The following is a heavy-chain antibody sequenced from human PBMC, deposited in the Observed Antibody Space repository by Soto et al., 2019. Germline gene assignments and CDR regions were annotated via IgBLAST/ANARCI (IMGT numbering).Heavy chain of an antibody. V-gene: IGHV4-31*03. J-gene: IGHJ4*02. D-gene: IGHD6-19*01. CDR1: GGSITSGGIY. CDR2: IYHSGST. Sequence: QVKLQESGPGLVQPAQTLSLSCTVSGGSITSGGIYWSWLRQHPRQGLEWIGYIYHSGSTTYNPSLTSRVTISADTSKNQFSLTVTSLTVADTAVYYCARFNSRSGTEYFDYWGQGTLVTVSS. CDR3: ARFNSRSGTEYFDY.